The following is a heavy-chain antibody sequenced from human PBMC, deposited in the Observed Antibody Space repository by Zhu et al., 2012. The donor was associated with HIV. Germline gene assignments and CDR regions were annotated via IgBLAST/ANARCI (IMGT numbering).Heavy chain of an antibody. CDR3: TRALVGVTGLDY. J-gene: IGHJ4*02. Sequence: QVQLQESGPGLVKPSETLSLTCAVSGYSISSGYYWGWIRQPPGKGLEWIGSIYHSGSTSYNPSLKSRVTISVDTSKNQFSLKLSSVTAADTAVYYCTRALVGVTGLDYWGQGTLVTVSS. CDR1: GYSISSGYY. V-gene: IGHV4-38-2*01. D-gene: IGHD2-2*01. CDR2: IYHSGST.